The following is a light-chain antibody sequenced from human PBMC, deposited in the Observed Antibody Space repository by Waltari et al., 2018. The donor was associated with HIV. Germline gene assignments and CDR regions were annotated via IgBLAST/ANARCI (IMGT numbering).Light chain of an antibody. Sequence: QSVLTQPPSVSGAPGQTVTISCTGSSSNIGANYDVHWYQQLPGRAPKVLVYGNIYRPPGGHDRLCGSKCGTSASLAITGIQADDEGYYYCQSYDTRSSGFLVFGGGTKVTVL. CDR2: GNI. CDR1: SSNIGANYD. CDR3: QSYDTRSSGFLV. V-gene: IGLV1-40*01. J-gene: IGLJ3*02.